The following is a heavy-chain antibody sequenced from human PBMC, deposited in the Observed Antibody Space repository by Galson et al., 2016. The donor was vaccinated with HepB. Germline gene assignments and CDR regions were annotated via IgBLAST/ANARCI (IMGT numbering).Heavy chain of an antibody. CDR3: ARGKSLWTTPWNYGLDV. CDR2: IGTAPGDT. Sequence: LRLSCAASGFTFRFYDMHWVRQVTGKGLEWISAIGTAPGDTYYSTSVKGRFTISRENAKNSLFLHMSSLRAGDTAVYYCARGKSLWTTPWNYGLDVWGKGTTVTVSS. V-gene: IGHV3-13*01. CDR1: GFTFRFYD. D-gene: IGHD3-10*01. J-gene: IGHJ6*04.